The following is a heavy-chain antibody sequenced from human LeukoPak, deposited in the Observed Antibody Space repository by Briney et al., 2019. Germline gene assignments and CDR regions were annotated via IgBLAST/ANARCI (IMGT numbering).Heavy chain of an antibody. J-gene: IGHJ4*02. CDR2: ISNSVST. D-gene: IGHD5-24*01. Sequence: SETLSLTCTVSGASISSYYWSWIRQPPGKGLEWIAFISNSVSTNYNPSLKSRVTTSLDTSRKQLSLRLSSVIAADTAVYYCVATERWLQWDYWGQGTLVTVSS. CDR3: VATERWLQWDY. CDR1: GASISSYY. V-gene: IGHV4-4*08.